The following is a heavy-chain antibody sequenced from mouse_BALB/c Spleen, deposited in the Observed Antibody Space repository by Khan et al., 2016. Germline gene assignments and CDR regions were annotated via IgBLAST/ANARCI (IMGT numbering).Heavy chain of an antibody. J-gene: IGHJ4*01. V-gene: IGHV3-2*02. CDR3: ASDGPNYAMDY. D-gene: IGHD2-3*01. CDR1: GYSITSDYA. CDR2: IIYSGST. Sequence: EVQLQESGPGLMKPSQSLSLTCTVIGYSITSDYAWNWIRQFPGNKLEWMGYIIYSGSTTYTPSLKSRISITRDTSKNQFFLQLNSVTIEDTATDYCASDGPNYAMDYWGQGTSVTVSS.